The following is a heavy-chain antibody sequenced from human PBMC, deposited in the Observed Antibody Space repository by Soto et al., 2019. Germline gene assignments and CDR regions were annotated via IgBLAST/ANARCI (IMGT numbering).Heavy chain of an antibody. CDR1: GGPIRSSSHY. V-gene: IGHV4-39*02. Sequence: QLQLKESGPGLVKPSETLSLTCSVSGGPIRSSSHYWGWIRQSPGTGLEWIGSIDESGTTYYNPSLQSRVTVSVDTSKNQFSLKVTSVTGADTAIYYCAREGGYVDYWGQGTLVTVSS. CDR3: AREGGYVDY. J-gene: IGHJ4*02. D-gene: IGHD3-16*01. CDR2: IDESGTT.